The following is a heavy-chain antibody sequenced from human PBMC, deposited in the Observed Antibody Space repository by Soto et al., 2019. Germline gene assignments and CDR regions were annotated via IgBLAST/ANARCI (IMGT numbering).Heavy chain of an antibody. CDR2: IYYSGST. CDR1: GGSISSSSYY. Sequence: PSETLSLTCTVSGGSISSSSYYWGWIRQPPGKGLERIGSIYYSGSTYYNPSLKSRDTISVDTSKNQYSLKLSSVTAAYTAVYYCASHLLIAAAPLPYYYGMDVWGQGTTVTVSS. CDR3: ASHLLIAAAPLPYYYGMDV. J-gene: IGHJ6*02. D-gene: IGHD6-13*01. V-gene: IGHV4-39*01.